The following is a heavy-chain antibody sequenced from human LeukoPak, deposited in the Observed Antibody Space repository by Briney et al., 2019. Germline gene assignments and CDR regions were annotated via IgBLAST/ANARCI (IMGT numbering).Heavy chain of an antibody. CDR1: GFTFSSYS. CDR3: AKSGLVWFGESVPMANWFDP. V-gene: IGHV3-30*02. D-gene: IGHD3-10*01. J-gene: IGHJ5*02. Sequence: GGSLRLSCAASGFTFSSYSMHWVRQAPGKGLEWVAFIRYDGSNKYHADSVKGRFTISRDNSKNTLYLQMNSLRAEDTAVYYCAKSGLVWFGESVPMANWFDPWGQGTLVTVSS. CDR2: IRYDGSNK.